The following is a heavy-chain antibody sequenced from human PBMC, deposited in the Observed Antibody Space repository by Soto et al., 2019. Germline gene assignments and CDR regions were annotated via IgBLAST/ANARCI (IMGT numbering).Heavy chain of an antibody. CDR3: AKDRYSSSLGWFDP. J-gene: IGHJ5*02. Sequence: GGSLRLSCAASGFTFSSYAMSWVRQAPGKGLEWVSAISGSGGSTYYADSVKGRFTISRDNSKNTLYLQMNSLRAEDTAVYYRAKDRYSSSLGWFDPWGQGTLVTVSS. CDR1: GFTFSSYA. CDR2: ISGSGGST. V-gene: IGHV3-23*01. D-gene: IGHD6-6*01.